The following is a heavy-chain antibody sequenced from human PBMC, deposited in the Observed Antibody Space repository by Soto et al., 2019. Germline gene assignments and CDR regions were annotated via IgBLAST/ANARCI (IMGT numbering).Heavy chain of an antibody. CDR2: ISGSGGST. Sequence: PGGSLGLSCAASGFTVSSYAMSWDRQAPGKGLEWVSAISGSGGSTYYADSVKGRFTISRDNSKNTLYLQMNSLRTEDTAVYYCAKYLTAVLFIYRFDDWGHGTPFTVSS. J-gene: IGHJ5*01. CDR1: GFTVSSYA. D-gene: IGHD3-10*01. CDR3: AKYLTAVLFIYRFDD. V-gene: IGHV3-23*01.